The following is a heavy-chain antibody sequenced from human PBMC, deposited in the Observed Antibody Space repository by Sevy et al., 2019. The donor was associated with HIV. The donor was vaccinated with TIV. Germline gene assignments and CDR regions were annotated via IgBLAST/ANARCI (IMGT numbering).Heavy chain of an antibody. D-gene: IGHD6-19*01. CDR2: IWFDGSNQ. CDR3: AKALESYTSGWYIFDY. V-gene: IGHV3-33*06. J-gene: IGHJ4*02. CDR1: GFTFRSFG. Sequence: GGSLRLSCAASGFTFRSFGMHWVRQAPGKGLQWVAVIWFDGSNQYYVDSVKGRFTISRDNSKNTMYLQMNSLRVEDTAVYYCAKALESYTSGWYIFDYWGQGSLVTVSS.